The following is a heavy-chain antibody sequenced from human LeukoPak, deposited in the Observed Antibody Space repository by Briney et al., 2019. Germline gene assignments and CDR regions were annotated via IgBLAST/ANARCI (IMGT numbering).Heavy chain of an antibody. J-gene: IGHJ5*02. CDR2: INHSGST. CDR3: ARGHSPYYDSSGYPGFDP. D-gene: IGHD3-22*01. V-gene: IGHV4-34*01. CDR1: GGSFSGYY. Sequence: SETLSLTCAVYGGSFSGYYWSWIRQPPGKGLEWIGEINHSGSTNYNPSLKSRVTISVDTSKNQFSLKLSSVTAADTAVYYCARGHSPYYDSSGYPGFDPWGQGTLVTVSS.